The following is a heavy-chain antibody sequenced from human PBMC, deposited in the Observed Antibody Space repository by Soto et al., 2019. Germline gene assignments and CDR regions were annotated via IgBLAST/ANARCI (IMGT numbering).Heavy chain of an antibody. V-gene: IGHV3-66*01. CDR2: IYSGDST. CDR1: GFTVSSNY. Sequence: EVQLVESGGGLVQPGGSLRLSCAASGFTVSSNYMSWVRQAPGKGLEWVSVIYSGDSTYYADSVKGRFTISRDNSKNTLYLQMNSLRAEDTAVYYCARERSGWSSDYWGQGTLVTVSS. J-gene: IGHJ4*02. CDR3: ARERSGWSSDY. D-gene: IGHD6-19*01.